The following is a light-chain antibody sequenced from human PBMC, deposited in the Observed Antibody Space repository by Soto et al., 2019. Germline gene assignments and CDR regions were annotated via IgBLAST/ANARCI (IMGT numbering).Light chain of an antibody. J-gene: IGKJ1*01. CDR2: HAS. Sequence: EIVLTQSPGTLSLSPGERATLSCRASQSVAYNNLAWYQQKPGQAPRLLISHASRRATGIPDRFSGSGSGTDFTLTISRLEPEDFAVYHCQQHGNSPGTFGQGTRVEIK. CDR3: QQHGNSPGT. CDR1: QSVAYNN. V-gene: IGKV3-20*01.